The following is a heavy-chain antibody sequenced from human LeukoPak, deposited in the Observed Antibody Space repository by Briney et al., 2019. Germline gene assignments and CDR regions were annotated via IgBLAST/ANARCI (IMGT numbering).Heavy chain of an antibody. J-gene: IGHJ4*02. CDR2: IIPILGIA. V-gene: IGHV1-69*04. CDR3: ARVANPIAAAGTH. Sequence: ASVKVSCKASGGTFSSYAISWVRQAPGQGLEWMGRIIPILGIANYAQKFQGRVTITADTSTSTAYIELRSLRSDDTAVYYCARVANPIAAAGTHWGQGTLVTVSS. CDR1: GGTFSSYA. D-gene: IGHD6-13*01.